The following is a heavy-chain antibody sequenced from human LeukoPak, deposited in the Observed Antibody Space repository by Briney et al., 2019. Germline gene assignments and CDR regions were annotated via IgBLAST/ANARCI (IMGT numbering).Heavy chain of an antibody. D-gene: IGHD3-9*01. Sequence: SVKVSRKASGGIFSSYAISWVRQAPGQGLEWMGGIIPIFGTANYAQKFQGRVTITADESTSTAYMELSSLRSEDTAVYYCETALFYYDCFTGYYDDKTYFDYWGQGTLVTVSS. CDR3: ETALFYYDCFTGYYDDKTYFDY. J-gene: IGHJ4*02. CDR1: GGIFSSYA. V-gene: IGHV1-69*13. CDR2: IIPIFGTA.